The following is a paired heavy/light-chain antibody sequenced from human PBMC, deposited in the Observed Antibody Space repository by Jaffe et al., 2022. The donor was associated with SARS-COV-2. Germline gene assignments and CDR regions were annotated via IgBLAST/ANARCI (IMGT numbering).Heavy chain of an antibody. CDR2: ISSSSSTI. CDR1: GFTFSSYS. Sequence: EVQLVESGGGLVQPGGSLRLSCAASGFTFSSYSMNWVRQAPGKGLEWVSYISSSSSTIYYADSVKGRFTISRDNAKNSLYLQMNSLRDEDTAVYYCARDQAVEYIVATITPTWGMDVWGQGTTVTVSS. J-gene: IGHJ6*02. V-gene: IGHV3-48*02. D-gene: IGHD5-12*01. CDR3: ARDQAVEYIVATITPTWGMDV.
Light chain of an antibody. CDR1: QSVSSN. CDR3: QQYNNWPPRWT. Sequence: EIVMTQSPATLSVSPGERATLSCRASQSVSSNLAWYQQKPGQAPRLLIYGASTRATGIPARFSGSGSGTEFTLTISSLQSEDFAVYYCQQYNNWPPRWTFGQGTKVEIK. CDR2: GAS. J-gene: IGKJ1*01. V-gene: IGKV3-15*01.